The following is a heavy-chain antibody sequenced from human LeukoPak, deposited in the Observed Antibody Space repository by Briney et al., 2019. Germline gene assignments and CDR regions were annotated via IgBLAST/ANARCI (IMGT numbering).Heavy chain of an antibody. J-gene: IGHJ5*02. Sequence: GASVKVSCKASGYTFTSYYMHWVRQAPGQGLEWMGIINPSGGSTSYAQKFQGRVTMTRDTSTSTVYMELRSLRSDDTAVYYCARWYYDFWSGYYLGWFDPWGQGTLVTVSS. D-gene: IGHD3-3*01. V-gene: IGHV1-46*01. CDR1: GYTFTSYY. CDR3: ARWYYDFWSGYYLGWFDP. CDR2: INPSGGST.